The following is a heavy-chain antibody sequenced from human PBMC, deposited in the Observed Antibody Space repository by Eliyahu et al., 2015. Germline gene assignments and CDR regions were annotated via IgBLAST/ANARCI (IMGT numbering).Heavy chain of an antibody. CDR1: GESFSDYV. V-gene: IGHV4-34*01. CDR3: ARGRGIAVVPGTLEEIHFDS. CDR2: IHHSGTT. D-gene: IGHD2-2*01. J-gene: IGHJ4*01. Sequence: QVQLHQWGAGLLKPSETLSLTCTVHGESFSDYVWSWIRRSPGKGLEWIGVIHHSGTTYYTPSXXSRVTLSVEASKSQFSLTLTSVTAADTAVYYCARGRGIAVVPGTLEEIHFDSWGHGTLVTVSS.